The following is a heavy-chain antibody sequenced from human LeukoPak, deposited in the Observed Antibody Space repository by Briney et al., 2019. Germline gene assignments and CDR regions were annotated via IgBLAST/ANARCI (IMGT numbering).Heavy chain of an antibody. CDR2: IYYSGST. Sequence: SETLSLTCTVSGGSISSSSYYWGGIRQPPGKGLEWIGSIYYSGSTYYNPSLKSRVTISVDTSKNQFSLKLSSVTAADTAVYYCARDSSGTLSGGGWFDPWAREPWSPSPQ. CDR1: GGSISSSSYY. V-gene: IGHV4-39*07. CDR3: ARDSSGTLSGGGWFDP. J-gene: IGHJ5*02. D-gene: IGHD6-19*01.